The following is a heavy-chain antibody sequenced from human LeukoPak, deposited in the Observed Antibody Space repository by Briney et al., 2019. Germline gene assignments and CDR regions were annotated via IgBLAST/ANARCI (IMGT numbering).Heavy chain of an antibody. CDR2: ISVTSYTT. CDR1: GFTFSNYA. D-gene: IGHD4-17*01. V-gene: IGHV3-23*01. J-gene: IGHJ3*02. Sequence: GGSLRLSCAASGFTFSNYAMMWLRQAPGKGLEWVSGISVTSYTTLYADSVKGRFTISRDNSRNTLYLQMSSLRADDTAVYYCARDPNGDYIGAFEIWGQGTMVTVSS. CDR3: ARDPNGDYIGAFEI.